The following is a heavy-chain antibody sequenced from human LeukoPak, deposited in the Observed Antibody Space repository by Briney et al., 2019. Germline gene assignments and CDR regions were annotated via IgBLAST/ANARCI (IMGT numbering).Heavy chain of an antibody. CDR3: ARNPYYYGSGSPYDY. D-gene: IGHD3-10*01. J-gene: IGHJ4*02. Sequence: ASVKVSCKASGGTFSSYAISWVRQAPGQGLEWMGGIIPIFGTANYAQKFQGRVTITADKSASTAYMELSSLRSEDTAVYYCARNPYYYGSGSPYDYWGQGTLVTVSS. V-gene: IGHV1-69*06. CDR1: GGTFSSYA. CDR2: IIPIFGTA.